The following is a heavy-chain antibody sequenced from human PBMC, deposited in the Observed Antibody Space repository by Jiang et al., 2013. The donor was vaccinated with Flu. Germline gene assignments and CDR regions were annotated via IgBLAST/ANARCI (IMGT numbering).Heavy chain of an antibody. Sequence: VQLVESGGGLVQPGGSLRLSCAASGFTFGSFAMSWVRQAPGKGLEWVSGISGGGGDGTYYADSVKGRFTISRDNSKNTLFLQMNTLRAEDTAVYYCAKLTDYFDSSGNFHYWGQGTLVTVSS. V-gene: IGHV3-23*04. J-gene: IGHJ4*02. CDR3: AKLTDYFDSSGNFHY. D-gene: IGHD3-22*01. CDR1: GFTFGSFA. CDR2: ISGGGGDGT.